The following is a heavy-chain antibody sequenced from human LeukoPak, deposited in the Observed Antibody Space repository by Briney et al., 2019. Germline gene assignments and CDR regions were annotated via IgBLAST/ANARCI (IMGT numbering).Heavy chain of an antibody. CDR3: ADGTLGY. J-gene: IGHJ4*02. CDR1: GGTISSSSYY. V-gene: IGHV4-39*01. D-gene: IGHD3-16*01. Sequence: PSETLSLTCTVTGGTISSSSYYWGWIRQPPGKGLEWIGSIYYSGSTYYNPSLKSRVTISVDTSKNQFSLKLSSVTAADTAVYYCADGTLGYWGQGTLVTVSS. CDR2: IYYSGST.